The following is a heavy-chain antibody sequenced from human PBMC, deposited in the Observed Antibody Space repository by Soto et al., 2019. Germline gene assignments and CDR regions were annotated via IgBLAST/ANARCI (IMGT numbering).Heavy chain of an antibody. CDR2: ISSSSSYI. D-gene: IGHD6-13*01. J-gene: IGHJ4*02. CDR3: ASTKYSSSKDFDY. Sequence: EVQLVESGGGLVKPGGSLRLSCAASGFTFSSYSMNWVRQAPGKGLEWVSSISSSSSYIYYADSMKGRFTISRDNAKNSLYLQKNSLRAEDTAVYYCASTKYSSSKDFDYWGQGTLVTVSS. CDR1: GFTFSSYS. V-gene: IGHV3-21*01.